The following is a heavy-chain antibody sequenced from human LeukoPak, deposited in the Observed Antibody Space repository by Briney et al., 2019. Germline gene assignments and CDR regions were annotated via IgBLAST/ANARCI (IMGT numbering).Heavy chain of an antibody. CDR3: ARTKAGHSFFDY. Sequence: SETLSLTCTVSGGSISSGGYYWSWIRQPPGKGLEWIGYIYHSGSTYYNPSLKSRVTISVDRSKNQFSLKLSSVTAADTAVYYCARTKAGHSFFDYWGQGTLVTVSS. D-gene: IGHD1-26*01. J-gene: IGHJ4*02. CDR2: IYHSGST. CDR1: GGSISSGGYY. V-gene: IGHV4-30-2*01.